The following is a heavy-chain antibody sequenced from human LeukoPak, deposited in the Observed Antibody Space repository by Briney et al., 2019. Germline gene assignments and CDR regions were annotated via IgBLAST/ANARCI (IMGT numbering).Heavy chain of an antibody. D-gene: IGHD3-9*01. Sequence: GGSLRLSCAASGFTFSNAWMSWVRQAPGKGLEWVGRIKSKTDGGTTDYAAPVKGRFTISRDDSKNTLYLQMNSLKTEDTAVYYCTTNVLRYFDWLFPDYYYYMDVWGKGTTVTISS. J-gene: IGHJ6*03. CDR3: TTNVLRYFDWLFPDYYYYMDV. V-gene: IGHV3-15*01. CDR1: GFTFSNAW. CDR2: IKSKTDGGTT.